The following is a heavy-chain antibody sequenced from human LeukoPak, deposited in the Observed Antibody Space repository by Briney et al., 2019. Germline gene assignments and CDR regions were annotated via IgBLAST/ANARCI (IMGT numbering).Heavy chain of an antibody. Sequence: SGGSLRLSCAASGFTFSSYSMNWVRQAPGKGLEWASSISSSSSYIYYADSVKGRFTISRDNAKNSLYLQMNSLRAEDTAVYYCARLDIVVVVAALDYWGQGTLVAVSS. J-gene: IGHJ4*02. D-gene: IGHD2-15*01. CDR1: GFTFSSYS. CDR3: ARLDIVVVVAALDY. V-gene: IGHV3-21*01. CDR2: ISSSSSYI.